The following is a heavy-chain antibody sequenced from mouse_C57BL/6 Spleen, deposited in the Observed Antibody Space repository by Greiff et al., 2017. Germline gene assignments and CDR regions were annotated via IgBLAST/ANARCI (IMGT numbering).Heavy chain of an antibody. CDR3: ARSTAQATSHFDY. D-gene: IGHD3-2*02. CDR2: INPSSGYT. J-gene: IGHJ2*01. Sequence: QVQLQQSGAELAKPGASVKLSCKASGYTFTSYWMHWVKQRPGQGLEWIGYINPSSGYTKYNQKFKDKATLTADKSSSTAYMQLSSLTYEDSAVXYCARSTAQATSHFDYWGQGTTLTVSS. V-gene: IGHV1-7*01. CDR1: GYTFTSYW.